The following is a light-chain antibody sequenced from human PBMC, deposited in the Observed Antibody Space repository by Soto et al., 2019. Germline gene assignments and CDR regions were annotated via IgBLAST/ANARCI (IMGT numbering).Light chain of an antibody. CDR3: QQYNNWPIT. CDR1: QSISTN. CDR2: GAS. V-gene: IGKV3-15*01. Sequence: EIVMTQSPATLSVSPGERATLSCRASQSISTNLAWYQQKPGQAPRLLIYGASTRATGIPARFSGSVSGTEFTLTISSLQSEDFAVYSCQQYNNWPITFGGGTKV. J-gene: IGKJ4*01.